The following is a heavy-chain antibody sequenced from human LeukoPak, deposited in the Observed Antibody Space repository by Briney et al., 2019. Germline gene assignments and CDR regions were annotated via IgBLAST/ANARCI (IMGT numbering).Heavy chain of an antibody. V-gene: IGHV3-21*01. J-gene: IGHJ4*02. CDR1: GFTFSSYS. CDR2: ISSSSSYI. CDR3: ARVAARPDTDY. Sequence: GGSLRLSCAASGFTFSSYSMNWVRQAPGKGLEWVSSISSSSSYIYYADSVKGRFTISRDNAKNSLYLQMSSLRAEDTAVYYCARVAARPDTDYWGQGTLATVSS. D-gene: IGHD6-6*01.